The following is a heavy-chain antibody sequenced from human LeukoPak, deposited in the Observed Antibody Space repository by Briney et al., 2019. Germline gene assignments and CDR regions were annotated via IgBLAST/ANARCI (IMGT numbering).Heavy chain of an antibody. CDR2: IIPILGIA. D-gene: IGHD1-26*01. CDR1: GGTFSSYA. J-gene: IGHJ4*02. Sequence: ASVKVSCKASGGTFSSYAISWVRQAPGQGLEWMGRIIPILGIANYAQKFQGRVTITADKSTSTAYMELSSLRSEDTAVYYCAREGSGSSQGGLDYWGQGTLVTVSS. V-gene: IGHV1-69*04. CDR3: AREGSGSSQGGLDY.